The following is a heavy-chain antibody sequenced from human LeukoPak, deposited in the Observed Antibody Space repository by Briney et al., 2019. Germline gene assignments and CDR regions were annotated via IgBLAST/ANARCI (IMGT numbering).Heavy chain of an antibody. J-gene: IGHJ4*02. CDR3: ARGSHGDHDY. D-gene: IGHD4-17*01. CDR2: ITSSGGST. V-gene: IGHV3-23*01. Sequence: SGGSLRLSCAASGFTFSSYAMSWVRQAPGKGLEWVSAITSSGGSTYYADSVKGRFTISRDNSKNTLYKQMSSLRADDTAVYYCARGSHGDHDYWGQGTLVTVSS. CDR1: GFTFSSYA.